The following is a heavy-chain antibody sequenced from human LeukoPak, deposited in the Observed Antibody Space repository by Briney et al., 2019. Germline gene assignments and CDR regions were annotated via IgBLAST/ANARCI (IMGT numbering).Heavy chain of an antibody. CDR2: IYYSGST. CDR1: GGSISSGGYY. V-gene: IGHV4-31*03. J-gene: IGHJ4*02. Sequence: SETLSLTCTVSGGSISSGGYYWSWIRQHPGKGLEWIGYIYYSGSTYYNPSLKSRVTISVDTSKNQFSLKLSSVTAADTAVYYCARSDHCGGDCYSPTFDYWGQGTLVTVSS. CDR3: ARSDHCGGDCYSPTFDY. D-gene: IGHD2-21*02.